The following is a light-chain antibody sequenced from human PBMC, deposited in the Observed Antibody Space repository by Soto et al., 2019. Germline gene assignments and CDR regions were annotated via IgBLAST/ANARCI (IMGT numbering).Light chain of an antibody. CDR1: QSVLYSSNNKNY. CDR2: WAS. CDR3: QQYYSTPYT. Sequence: DIVMTQSPDSLAVSLGERATINCKSSQSVLYSSNNKNYLAWYQQKPGQPPKLLIYWASTRESGVPDRFSGSXSGTDFTLTISSLQAXXVAVYYCQQYYSTPYTFGQGTKLEIK. J-gene: IGKJ2*01. V-gene: IGKV4-1*01.